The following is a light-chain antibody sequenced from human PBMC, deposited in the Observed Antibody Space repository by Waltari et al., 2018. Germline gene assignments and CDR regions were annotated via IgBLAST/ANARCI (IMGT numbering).Light chain of an antibody. CDR1: QSVLYSSNDKNY. J-gene: IGKJ1*01. V-gene: IGKV4-1*01. Sequence: DIVMTQSPESLAVPLGETATINCKSSQSVLYSSNDKNYFACYQQKPGQPPKLVSYWASTRDTGVPDRFSGSGSGTDFTLTISSLQAEDAAVYYCQQYYNDATFGQGTKVEIK. CDR2: WAS. CDR3: QQYYNDAT.